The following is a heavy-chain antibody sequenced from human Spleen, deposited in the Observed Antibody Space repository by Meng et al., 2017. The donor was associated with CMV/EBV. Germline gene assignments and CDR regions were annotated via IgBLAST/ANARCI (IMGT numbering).Heavy chain of an antibody. V-gene: IGHV4-31*03. J-gene: IGHJ4*02. Sequence: SETLSLTCTVSGGSISTGGYYWSWVRQHPGKGLEWIGSIHYGGSTFYHPSLKSRVTISVDTSKNQFSLKLTSVTAADTAVYYCAHGVTIFGVVYTNYFDYWGQGTLVTVSS. CDR2: IHYGGST. CDR1: GGSISTGGYY. D-gene: IGHD3-3*01. CDR3: AHGVTIFGVVYTNYFDY.